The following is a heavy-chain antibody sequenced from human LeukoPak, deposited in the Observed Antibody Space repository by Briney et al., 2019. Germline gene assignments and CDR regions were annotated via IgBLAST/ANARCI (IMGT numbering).Heavy chain of an antibody. Sequence: PSETLPLTCTVSGGSISSSSYYWGWIRQPPGKGLEWIGSIYYSGSTYYNPSLKSRVTISVDTSKNQFSLKLSPVTAADTAVYYCARRGIAAAGMKAIDYWGQGTLVTVSS. V-gene: IGHV4-39*01. CDR3: ARRGIAAAGMKAIDY. CDR2: IYYSGST. D-gene: IGHD6-13*01. J-gene: IGHJ4*02. CDR1: GGSISSSSYY.